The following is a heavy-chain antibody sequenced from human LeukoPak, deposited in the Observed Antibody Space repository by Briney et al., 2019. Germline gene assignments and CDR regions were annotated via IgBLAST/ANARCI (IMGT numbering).Heavy chain of an antibody. CDR1: GGSLSSSSYY. V-gene: IGHV4-39*07. J-gene: IGHJ4*02. CDR3: ATESRRTTGFDY. D-gene: IGHD4-17*01. CDR2: IFYSGNT. Sequence: NTSETLSLTCTASGGSLSSSSYYWDWLRQPPGKGLEWIGSIFYSGNTYQNPSLKSRVTISVDTSKNQFSLKLSSVTAADTAVYYCATESRRTTGFDYWGQGTLVTVSS.